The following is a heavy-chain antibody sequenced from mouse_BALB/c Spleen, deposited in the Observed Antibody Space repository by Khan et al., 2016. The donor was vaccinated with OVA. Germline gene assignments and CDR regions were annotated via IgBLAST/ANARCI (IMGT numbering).Heavy chain of an antibody. CDR2: INPSNGYT. V-gene: IGHV1-4*01. Sequence: VQLQQSGAELARPGASVKMSCKASGYTFTSYTIHWIKKRPGQGLEWIGYINPSNGYTNYNQKFKDKATLTTDKSSNTAYLQLSSLKSDDSAVYNCVRDGAYHRNDGWFAYWGQVTLVTVSA. J-gene: IGHJ3*01. CDR3: VRDGAYHRNDGWFAY. D-gene: IGHD2-14*01. CDR1: GYTFTSYT.